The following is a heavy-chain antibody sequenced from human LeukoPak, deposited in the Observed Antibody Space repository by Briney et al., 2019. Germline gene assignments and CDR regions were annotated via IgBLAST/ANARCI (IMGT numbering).Heavy chain of an antibody. D-gene: IGHD2-2*01. CDR2: IYHSGST. J-gene: IGHJ4*02. Sequence: SETLSLTCAVSGYSISSGYYWGWIRQPPGKGLEWIGSIYHSGSTYYNPSLKSRVTISVDTSKNQFSLKLSSVTAADTALYYCARLWRSSTSCRDWGQGTLVTVSS. CDR3: ARLWRSSTSCRD. CDR1: GYSISSGYY. V-gene: IGHV4-38-2*01.